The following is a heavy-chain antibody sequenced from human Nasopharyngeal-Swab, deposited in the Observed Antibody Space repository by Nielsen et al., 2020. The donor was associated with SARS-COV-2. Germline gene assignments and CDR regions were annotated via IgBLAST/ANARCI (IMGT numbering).Heavy chain of an antibody. V-gene: IGHV3-21*01. CDR1: GFTFNIYT. D-gene: IGHD2-2*02. CDR3: ARNTPAMFAY. Sequence: GESLKISCAASGFTFNIYTMNWVRQAPGKGLEWVSAISGTGDYIYYAASVKGRFTISRDNAKNSLYLQMDNLRAEDTAVYYCARNTPAMFAYWGRGTLVTVSS. CDR2: ISGTGDYI. J-gene: IGHJ4*02.